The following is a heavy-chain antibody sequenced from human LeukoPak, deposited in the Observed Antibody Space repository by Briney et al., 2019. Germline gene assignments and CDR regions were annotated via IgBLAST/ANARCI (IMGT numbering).Heavy chain of an antibody. D-gene: IGHD5-18*01. V-gene: IGHV4-38-2*02. CDR3: ARTTEGGYSYGYFYYYYMDV. J-gene: IGHJ6*03. Sequence: SETLSLTCTVSGYSITSSYFWGWIRQPPGKGLEWIGSIFHGGTTYYNPPLKSRVTLSLDTSKNQFSLKLSSVTAADTAVYYCARTTEGGYSYGYFYYYYMDVWGKGTTVTISS. CDR2: IFHGGTT. CDR1: GYSITSSYF.